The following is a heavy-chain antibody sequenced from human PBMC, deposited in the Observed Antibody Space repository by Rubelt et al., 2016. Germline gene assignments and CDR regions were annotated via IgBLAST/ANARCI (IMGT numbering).Heavy chain of an antibody. D-gene: IGHD5-18*01. J-gene: IGHJ6*02. Sequence: RLSCAASGFTFTNYAMSWVSQAPGQGLDWVAAVTSGGSTYYADSVQGRFTISRDNSKNTLYLQINSLGAEDTALHYCARVHTAVRYDMDVWGQGTTVNVSS. V-gene: IGHV3-23*01. CDR1: GFTFTNYA. CDR2: VTSGGST. CDR3: ARVHTAVRYDMDV.